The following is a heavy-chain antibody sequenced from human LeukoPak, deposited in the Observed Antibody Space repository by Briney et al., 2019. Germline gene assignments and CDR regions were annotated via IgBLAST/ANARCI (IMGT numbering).Heavy chain of an antibody. CDR2: ISAYNGNT. Sequence: GASVKVSCKASGYTFTSYGISWVRQAPGQGLERMGWISAYNGNTNYAQKLQGRVTMTTDTSTSTAYMELRSLRSDDTAVYYCARDHPHDFWSGYSNFDYWGQGTLVTVSS. J-gene: IGHJ4*02. CDR3: ARDHPHDFWSGYSNFDY. CDR1: GYTFTSYG. V-gene: IGHV1-18*01. D-gene: IGHD3-3*01.